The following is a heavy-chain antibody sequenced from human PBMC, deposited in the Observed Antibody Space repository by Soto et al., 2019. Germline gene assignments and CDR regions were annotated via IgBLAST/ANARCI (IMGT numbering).Heavy chain of an antibody. CDR3: ARANWYSEY. CDR1: GGSINNHY. D-gene: IGHD7-27*01. J-gene: IGHJ4*02. CDR2: IYYTGST. Sequence: QVHLQESGPGLVKPSETLSLTCTVSGGSINNHYWSWIRQPPGKGLEWIGYIYYTGSTNYNPSLNSRVTMSVDTSKIRVSLNLTSLTAADTAIYYCARANWYSEYWGQGTLVTVSS. V-gene: IGHV4-59*11.